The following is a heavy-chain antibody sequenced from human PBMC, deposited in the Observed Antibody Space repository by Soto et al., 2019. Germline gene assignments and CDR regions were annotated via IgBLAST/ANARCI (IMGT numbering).Heavy chain of an antibody. CDR3: TTYLSSSSPGTRAEYFQL. D-gene: IGHD6-13*01. CDR1: GFTFSNAL. Sequence: PGGSLRLSCAASGFTFSNALMNWVRQAPGKGLEWVGRIKSKTDGGTTDYAAPVKGRFTISRDDSKNTLYLQMNSLKTEDTAVYYCTTYLSSSSPGTRAEYFQLWAQGALVTVSS. V-gene: IGHV3-15*07. J-gene: IGHJ1*01. CDR2: IKSKTDGGTT.